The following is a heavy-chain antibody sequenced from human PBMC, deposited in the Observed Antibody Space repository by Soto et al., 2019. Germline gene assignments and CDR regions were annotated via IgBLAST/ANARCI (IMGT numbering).Heavy chain of an antibody. CDR3: ARDGEQWQIRTRSFDY. J-gene: IGHJ4*02. V-gene: IGHV3-11*06. Sequence: QVQLVESGGGLVKPGGSLRLSCEASVFTFSDYYMSWIRQAPGKGLEWVSYITDSGTYTNYADSVRGRFTISRDNTKNSLFLHLNGLRAEDTAVYYCARDGEQWQIRTRSFDYWGQGTLVTVSS. CDR2: ITDSGTYT. CDR1: VFTFSDYY. D-gene: IGHD6-19*01.